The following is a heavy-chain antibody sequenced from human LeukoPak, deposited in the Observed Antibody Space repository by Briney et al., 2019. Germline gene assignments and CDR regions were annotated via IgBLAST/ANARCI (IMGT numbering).Heavy chain of an antibody. D-gene: IGHD2-15*01. V-gene: IGHV3-33*06. CDR3: AKDRLHCSGGSCYSGYFDY. CDR2: IWYDGSNK. CDR1: GFTFSSYG. J-gene: IGHJ4*02. Sequence: GGSLRLSCAASGFTFSSYGMRWVRQAPGKGLEWVAVIWYDGSNKYYADSVKGRFTISRDNSKNTLYLQMNSLRAEDTAVYYCAKDRLHCSGGSCYSGYFDYWGQGTLVTVSS.